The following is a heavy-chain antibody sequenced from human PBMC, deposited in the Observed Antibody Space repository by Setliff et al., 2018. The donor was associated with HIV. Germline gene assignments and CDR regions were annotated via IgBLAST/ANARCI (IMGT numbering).Heavy chain of an antibody. CDR2: VYYDGTT. D-gene: IGHD3-10*01. CDR1: GGSISSYY. Sequence: LSLTCTVSGGSISSYYWSWVRQPPGKGLEWIGYVYYDGTTNYNPSLKSRVTISADTSKKQFSLKLSSVTAADTAFYDCARASYYGSGIYYIWGYFDYRGQGTLVTVSS. V-gene: IGHV4-59*01. J-gene: IGHJ4*02. CDR3: ARASYYGSGIYYIWGYFDY.